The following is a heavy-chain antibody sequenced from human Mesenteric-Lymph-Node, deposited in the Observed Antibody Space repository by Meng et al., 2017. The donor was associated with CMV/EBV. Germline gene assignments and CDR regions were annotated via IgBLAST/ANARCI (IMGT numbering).Heavy chain of an antibody. D-gene: IGHD2-15*01. J-gene: IGHJ6*02. CDR1: GFTFSTYG. V-gene: IGHV3-23*01. CDR2: ISASGGST. Sequence: GESLKISCAASGFTFSTYGMSWVRQAPGKGLEWVSSISASGGSTFYPDSVKGRFTISRDNTKNTLYLQMNSLRAEDTAVYYCARERLYRDAMDVWGQGTTVTVSS. CDR3: ARERLYRDAMDV.